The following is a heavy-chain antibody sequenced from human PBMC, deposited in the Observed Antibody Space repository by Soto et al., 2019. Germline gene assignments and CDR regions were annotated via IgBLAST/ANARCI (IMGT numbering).Heavy chain of an antibody. J-gene: IGHJ3*02. CDR1: GGTFSSYA. Sequence: QVQLVQSGAEVKKPGSSVKVSCKASGGTFSSYAISWVRQAPGQGLEWMGGIIPIFGTANYAQKFQGRVTINADESSSTAHMELSSLRSEDTAVYYCARVPDTAMVTVMGIHDAFDIWGQGTMVTVSS. V-gene: IGHV1-69*01. CDR3: ARVPDTAMVTVMGIHDAFDI. CDR2: IIPIFGTA. D-gene: IGHD5-18*01.